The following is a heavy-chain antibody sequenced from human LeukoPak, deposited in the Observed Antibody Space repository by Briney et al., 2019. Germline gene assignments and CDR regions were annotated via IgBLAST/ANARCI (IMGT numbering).Heavy chain of an antibody. CDR1: GGSFTGYY. Sequence: PSETLSLTCVDYGGSFTGYYWNWIRQPPGKGLEWIGEIHPSGSTNYNPSLQSRVTMSLDTSRNQFSLTLRSVTAADSAAYYCARGPDFSKSGYWGQGTLVTVSS. CDR2: IHPSGST. D-gene: IGHD1-14*01. V-gene: IGHV4-34*01. CDR3: ARGPDFSKSGY. J-gene: IGHJ4*02.